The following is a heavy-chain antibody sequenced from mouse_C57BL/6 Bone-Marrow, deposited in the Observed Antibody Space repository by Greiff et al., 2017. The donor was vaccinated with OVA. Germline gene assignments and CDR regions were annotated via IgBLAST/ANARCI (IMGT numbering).Heavy chain of an antibody. D-gene: IGHD1-1*01. CDR2: ISNLAYSI. CDR3: ARRGYGSSPYWYFDV. V-gene: IGHV5-15*01. Sequence: EVKLVESGGGLVQPGGSLKLSCAASGFTFSDYGMAWVRQAPRKGPEWVAFISNLAYSIYYADTVTGRFTISRENAKNTLYLEMSSLRSEDTAMYDCARRGYGSSPYWYFDVWGTGTTVTVSS. CDR1: GFTFSDYG. J-gene: IGHJ1*03.